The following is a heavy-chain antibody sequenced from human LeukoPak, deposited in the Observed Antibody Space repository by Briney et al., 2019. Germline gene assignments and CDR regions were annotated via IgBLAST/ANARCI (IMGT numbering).Heavy chain of an antibody. J-gene: IGHJ6*03. CDR1: GGSISSYY. CDR3: ARGGAARDYYYYYYMDV. D-gene: IGHD6-6*01. V-gene: IGHV4-59*01. CDR2: IYYSGST. Sequence: SETLSLTCTVSGGSISSYYWSWIRQPPGKGLEWIGYIYYSGSTNYNPSLKSRVTISVDTSKNQFSLKLSSVTAADTAVYYCARGGAARDYYYYYYMDVWGKGTTVTVSS.